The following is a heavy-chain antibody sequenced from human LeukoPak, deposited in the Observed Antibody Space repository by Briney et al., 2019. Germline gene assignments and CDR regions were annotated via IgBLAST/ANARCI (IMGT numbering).Heavy chain of an antibody. CDR3: ARAPNGYCSSTSCDDAFDI. Sequence: SETLSVTCAVSGGSISSGGYSWSWIRQPPGKGLEWIGYIYHSGSTYYNPSLKSRVTISEDRSKNQFSLKLSSVTAADTAVYYCARAPNGYCSSTSCDDAFDIWGQGTMVTVSS. CDR2: IYHSGST. J-gene: IGHJ3*02. V-gene: IGHV4-30-2*01. D-gene: IGHD2-2*03. CDR1: GGSISSGGYS.